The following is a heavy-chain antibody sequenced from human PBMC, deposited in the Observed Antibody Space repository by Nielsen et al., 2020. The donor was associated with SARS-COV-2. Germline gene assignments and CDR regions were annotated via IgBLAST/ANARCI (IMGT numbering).Heavy chain of an antibody. CDR2: INHSGNT. D-gene: IGHD2-21*01. J-gene: IGHJ4*02. CDR3: ARGRREVIDY. V-gene: IGHV4-34*01. CDR1: GGSFTTYY. Sequence: SETLSLTCAVSGGSFTTYYWSWIRQTPEKGLEWIGEINHSGNTNYSPSFKSRATISVEKSKNQFSVSLTSVTAADTAVYYCARGRREVIDYWGQGTQVTVSS.